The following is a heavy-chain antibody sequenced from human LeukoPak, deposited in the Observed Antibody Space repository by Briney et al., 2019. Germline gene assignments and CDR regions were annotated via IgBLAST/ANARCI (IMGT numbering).Heavy chain of an antibody. Sequence: PAETLSLTCTVSGDSMSDYFWTWIRQPPGKGLEWIGSIYYSGSTYYNPSLKSRVTISVDTSKNQFSLKLSSVTAADTAVYYCARRRSYYYYYYMDVWGKGTTVTISS. V-gene: IGHV4-38-2*02. J-gene: IGHJ6*03. CDR1: GDSMSDYF. D-gene: IGHD1-26*01. CDR3: ARRRSYYYYYYMDV. CDR2: IYYSGST.